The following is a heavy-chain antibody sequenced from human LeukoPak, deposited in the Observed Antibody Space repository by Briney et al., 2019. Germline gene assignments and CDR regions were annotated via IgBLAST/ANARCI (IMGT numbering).Heavy chain of an antibody. V-gene: IGHV1-8*01. CDR2: MNPNSGNT. Sequence: ASVKVSCKASGYTFTSYDINWVRQATGQGLEWMGWMNPNSGNTGYAQKFQGRVTMTEDTSTDTAYMELSSLRSEDTAVYYCATLACSSTSCPYCTNGVCYSYMDVWGKGTTVTVSS. J-gene: IGHJ6*03. CDR1: GYTFTSYD. CDR3: ATLACSSTSCPYCTNGVCYSYMDV. D-gene: IGHD2-8*01.